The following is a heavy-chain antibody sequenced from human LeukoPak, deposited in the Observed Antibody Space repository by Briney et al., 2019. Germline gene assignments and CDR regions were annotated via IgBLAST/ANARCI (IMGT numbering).Heavy chain of an antibody. CDR3: AKGGYYGSGYCYYMDV. Sequence: GGSLRLSCAASGFTFSSYAMSWVRQAPGKGLEWVSAISGSGGSTYYADSVKGRFTISRDNSKNTLYLQMNSLRAEDTAVYYCAKGGYYGSGYCYYMDVWGKGTTVTVSS. CDR2: ISGSGGST. V-gene: IGHV3-23*01. D-gene: IGHD3-10*01. CDR1: GFTFSSYA. J-gene: IGHJ6*03.